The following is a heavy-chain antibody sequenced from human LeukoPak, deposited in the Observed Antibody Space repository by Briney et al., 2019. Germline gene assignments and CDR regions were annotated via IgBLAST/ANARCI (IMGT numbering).Heavy chain of an antibody. Sequence: WETLSLTCTVSGGSIRSDYWSWIRRPPGKGLEWIGYIHYSGSTNYNPSLKRRLTMSVDMSKNQFSLRLSSVTAADTAVYYCARLARKTTVVPPDFDSWGQGTLVTVSS. CDR3: ARLARKTTVVPPDFDS. V-gene: IGHV4-59*01. D-gene: IGHD4-23*01. J-gene: IGHJ4*02. CDR1: GGSIRSDY. CDR2: IHYSGST.